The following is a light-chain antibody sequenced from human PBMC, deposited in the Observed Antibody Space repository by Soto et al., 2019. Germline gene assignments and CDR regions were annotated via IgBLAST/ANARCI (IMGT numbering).Light chain of an antibody. CDR1: TSNIGASYD. V-gene: IGLV1-40*01. J-gene: IGLJ2*01. CDR2: GNS. CDR3: QSYDSSLSGSWV. Sequence: QSVLTQPPSVSGAPGQRVTISCTGSTSNIGASYDVHWYQQFPGTAPKLLIYGNSNRPSGVPDRFSGSKYGTSASLAITGLQAEDEAEYFCQSYDSSLSGSWVFGGGTKLTVL.